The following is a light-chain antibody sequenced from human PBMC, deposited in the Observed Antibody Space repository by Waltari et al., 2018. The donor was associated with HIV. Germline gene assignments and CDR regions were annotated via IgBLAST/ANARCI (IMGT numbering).Light chain of an antibody. Sequence: QSVLTQPASVSGVLGQRVTISCTGSSSNIGADYDVHWYQQFPGAAPKLLIFININRPSGVPDRFSGSKSGTSASLAITGLQAEDEADYYCQSYDSRLTVWVFGGGTKVTVL. CDR1: SSNIGADYD. CDR3: QSYDSRLTVWV. J-gene: IGLJ3*02. V-gene: IGLV1-40*01. CDR2: INI.